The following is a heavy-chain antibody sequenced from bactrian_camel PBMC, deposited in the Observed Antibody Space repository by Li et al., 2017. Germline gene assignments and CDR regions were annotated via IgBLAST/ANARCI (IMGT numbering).Heavy chain of an antibody. CDR3: VSEGGVGFTRQTRCGKPGY. Sequence: HVQLVESGGGSVQAGGSLTLACTASGITLDDSDMGWYRQASGDVCTLVSHMNAYGDIYYADSVDGRFTISYDEAKNTMRLQMTNLKPEDSAVYYCVSEGGVGFTRQTRCGKPGYWGQGTQVTVS. D-gene: IGHD1*01. V-gene: IGHV3S55*01. J-gene: IGHJ6*01. CDR2: MNAYGDI. CDR1: GITLDDSD.